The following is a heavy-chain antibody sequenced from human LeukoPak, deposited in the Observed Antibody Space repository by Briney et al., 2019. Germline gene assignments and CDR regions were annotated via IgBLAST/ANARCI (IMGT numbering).Heavy chain of an antibody. CDR3: VRQDCSGGSCYLDY. J-gene: IGHJ4*02. CDR1: GFTFSSYA. D-gene: IGHD2-15*01. CDR2: ISYHGRDQ. V-gene: IGHV3-30*04. Sequence: GGSLRLSCAASGFTFSSYAMHWVRQAPGKGLDWVAVISYHGRDQFYADSVKGRFTISRDSSKDTLYLQMNSLRTKDTAVYYCVRQDCSGGSCYLDYWGQGTLVTVSS.